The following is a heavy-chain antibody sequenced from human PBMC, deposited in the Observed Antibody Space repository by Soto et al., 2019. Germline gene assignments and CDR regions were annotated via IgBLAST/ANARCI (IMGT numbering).Heavy chain of an antibody. CDR1: GGSISSSSYY. CDR3: ARGGIAAAGFMDLGHNWFDP. Sequence: QLQLQESGPGLVKPSETLSLTCTVSGGSISSSSYYWGWIRQPPGKGLEWIGSIYYSGSTYYNPSLKSRVTISVDTSKNQFSLTRSSVTAADTAVYYCARGGIAAAGFMDLGHNWFDPWGQGTLVTVSS. D-gene: IGHD6-13*01. CDR2: IYYSGST. V-gene: IGHV4-39*01. J-gene: IGHJ5*02.